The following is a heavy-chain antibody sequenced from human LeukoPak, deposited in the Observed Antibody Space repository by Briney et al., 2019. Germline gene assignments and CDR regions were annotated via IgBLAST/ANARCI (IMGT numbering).Heavy chain of an antibody. Sequence: GGSLRLSCAASGFTFSSYSMNWVRQAPGKGLEWVSAISSSSSYIYYADSVKGRFTISRDNAKNSLYLQMNSLRAEDAAAYYCARVHPCSGGSCYARNFDYWGQGTLVTVSS. CDR2: ISSSSSYI. J-gene: IGHJ4*02. CDR1: GFTFSSYS. D-gene: IGHD2-15*01. V-gene: IGHV3-21*01. CDR3: ARVHPCSGGSCYARNFDY.